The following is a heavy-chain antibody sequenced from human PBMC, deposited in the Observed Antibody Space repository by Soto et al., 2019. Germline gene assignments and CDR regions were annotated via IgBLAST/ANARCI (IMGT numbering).Heavy chain of an antibody. CDR3: ARDTNFYGSGSGVDY. D-gene: IGHD3-10*01. CDR2: IISSSGYI. CDR1: GFTFSSYS. V-gene: IGHV3-21*01. Sequence: EVQLVESGGGLVKPGGSLRLSRAASGFTFSSYSMSWVRQAPGKGLEWVSSIISSSGYIHYADLVKGRFTISRDNAKNSLYLQMNSLRVEDTAVYYCARDTNFYGSGSGVDYWGQGTLVTVSS. J-gene: IGHJ4*02.